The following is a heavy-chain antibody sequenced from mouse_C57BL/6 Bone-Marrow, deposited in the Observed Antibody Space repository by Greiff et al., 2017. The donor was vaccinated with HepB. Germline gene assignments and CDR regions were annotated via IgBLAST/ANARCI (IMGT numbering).Heavy chain of an antibody. CDR1: GYTFTDYY. V-gene: IGHV1-26*01. Sequence: EVKLQQSGPELVKPGASVKISCKASGYTFTDYYMNWVKQSHGKSLEWIGDINPNNGGTSYNQKFKGKATLTVDKSSSTAYMELRSLTSEDSAVYYCARVGGYVIFAYWGQGTLVTVSA. CDR3: ARVGGYVIFAY. D-gene: IGHD2-2*01. J-gene: IGHJ3*01. CDR2: INPNNGGT.